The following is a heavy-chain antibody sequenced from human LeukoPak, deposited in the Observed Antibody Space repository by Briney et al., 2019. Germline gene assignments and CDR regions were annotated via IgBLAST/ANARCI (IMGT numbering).Heavy chain of an antibody. D-gene: IGHD4-17*01. CDR2: ISHTGRT. V-gene: IGHV4-39*01. CDR3: ATALRSYAFDI. Sequence: PSETLSLTCTVSDGSVSSHSYYWGWSRQSPGKGLEWIGSISHTGRTYYNPSLESRVTISVDASKNQFSLELNSVTAADTAVYYCATALRSYAFDIWSQGTMVTVSS. J-gene: IGHJ3*02. CDR1: DGSVSSHSYY.